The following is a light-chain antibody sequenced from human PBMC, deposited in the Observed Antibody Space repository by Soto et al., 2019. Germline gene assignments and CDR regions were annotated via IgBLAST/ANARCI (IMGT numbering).Light chain of an antibody. Sequence: DNQMTQSPSSLSASVGDRVTITCQASQNASKYLNWYQPNPGNAPKLLIYVDSNLEIGVTSRFRGSGSGTDFTFTISRLQPEDIATYYCQQYDNLPTFGQGTRLEIK. V-gene: IGKV1-33*01. CDR3: QQYDNLPT. J-gene: IGKJ5*01. CDR2: VDS. CDR1: QNASKY.